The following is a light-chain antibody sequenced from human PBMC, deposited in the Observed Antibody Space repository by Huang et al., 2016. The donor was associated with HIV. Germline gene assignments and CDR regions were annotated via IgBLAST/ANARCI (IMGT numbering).Light chain of an antibody. CDR2: LGS. CDR1: QSLLHSNGYNY. J-gene: IGKJ2*01. CDR3: IQGLQTPYT. V-gene: IGKV2-28*01. Sequence: DFVMTQSPLSLPVTPGEPASISCRSSQSLLHSNGYNYLDWYLQKPGQSPQLLIYLGSDRASGVPNRFSGSGSGTDFTLEISRVEAEDVGVYYCIQGLQTPYTFGQGTKLEIK.